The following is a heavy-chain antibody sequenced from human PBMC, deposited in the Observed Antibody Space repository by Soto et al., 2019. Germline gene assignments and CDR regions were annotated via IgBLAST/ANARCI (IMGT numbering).Heavy chain of an antibody. CDR3: ARGFVYGSGSLRPGPSDGFDI. CDR2: IGTTGDT. CDR1: GFTFGTYD. V-gene: IGHV3-13*01. Sequence: GGSLRLSCAASGFTFGTYDMHWVRQVTGKGLEWVSGIGTTGDTYYSGSVKGRFTISREDARNSLYLQMESLRAGDTAIYYCARGFVYGSGSLRPGPSDGFDIWGQGTMVTVS. D-gene: IGHD3-10*01. J-gene: IGHJ3*02.